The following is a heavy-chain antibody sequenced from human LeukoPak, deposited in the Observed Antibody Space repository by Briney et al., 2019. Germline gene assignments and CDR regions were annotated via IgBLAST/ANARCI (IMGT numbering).Heavy chain of an antibody. CDR3: AREYKEPQDIVVVVAAEPAFDI. V-gene: IGHV3-30*04. Sequence: GGSLRLSCAASGFTFSSCAMHWVRQAPGKGLEWVAVISYDGSNKYYADSVKGRFTISRDNSKNTLYLQMNSLRAEDTAVYYCAREYKEPQDIVVVVAAEPAFDIWGQGTMVTVSS. CDR2: ISYDGSNK. D-gene: IGHD2-15*01. J-gene: IGHJ3*02. CDR1: GFTFSSCA.